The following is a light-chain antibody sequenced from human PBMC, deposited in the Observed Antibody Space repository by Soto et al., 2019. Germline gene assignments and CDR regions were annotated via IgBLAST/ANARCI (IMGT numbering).Light chain of an antibody. CDR3: ISYTSINLYV. Sequence: QSALTQPASVSGSPGQSIRISCTGTSSDVGGFEYVSWYQQHAGKAPKLMIYDVSSRPSGVSNRFSGSKSGNTASLTISGLQAEDEADYYCISYTSINLYVLGTGTKLTVL. CDR1: SSDVGGFEY. J-gene: IGLJ1*01. CDR2: DVS. V-gene: IGLV2-14*01.